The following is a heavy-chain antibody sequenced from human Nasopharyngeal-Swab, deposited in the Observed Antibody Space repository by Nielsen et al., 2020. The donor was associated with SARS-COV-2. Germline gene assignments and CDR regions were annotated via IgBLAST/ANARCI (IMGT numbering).Heavy chain of an antibody. D-gene: IGHD6-6*01. Sequence: GESLKISCAASGFTFSSYWMSWVRQAPGTGLEWVANIKQDGSEKYYVDSVKGRFTISRDNAKNSLYLQMNSLRAEDTAVYYCARDTYSSSSQLYYYGMDVWGQGTTVTVSS. V-gene: IGHV3-7*01. CDR3: ARDTYSSSSQLYYYGMDV. CDR2: IKQDGSEK. CDR1: GFTFSSYW. J-gene: IGHJ6*02.